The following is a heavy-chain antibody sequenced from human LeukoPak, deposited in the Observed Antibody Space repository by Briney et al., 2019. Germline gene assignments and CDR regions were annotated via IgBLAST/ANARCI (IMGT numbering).Heavy chain of an antibody. CDR3: AKDPKPVRYQYFDY. Sequence: PGGSLRLSXAASGFTFSSYAMSWVRQAPGKGLEWVSAISGSGGSTYYADSVKGRFTISRDNSKNTLYLQMNSLRAEDTAVYYCAKDPKPVRYQYFDYWGQGTLVTVSS. CDR2: ISGSGGST. CDR1: GFTFSSYA. J-gene: IGHJ4*02. V-gene: IGHV3-23*01. D-gene: IGHD2-2*01.